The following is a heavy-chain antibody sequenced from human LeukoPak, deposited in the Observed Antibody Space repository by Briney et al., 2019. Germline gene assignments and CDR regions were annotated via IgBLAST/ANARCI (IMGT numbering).Heavy chain of an antibody. Sequence: PGGSLRLSCAASGFTFSSYSMSWVRQAPGKGLEWVSSISSSSTYRYYAASVKGRFTISRDNAKNSLYLQMNSLRAEDSALYYCARRHKWWGVFDFWGQGTVVTVSS. V-gene: IGHV3-21*01. CDR3: ARRHKWWGVFDF. J-gene: IGHJ4*02. D-gene: IGHD2-15*01. CDR2: ISSSSTYR. CDR1: GFTFSSYS.